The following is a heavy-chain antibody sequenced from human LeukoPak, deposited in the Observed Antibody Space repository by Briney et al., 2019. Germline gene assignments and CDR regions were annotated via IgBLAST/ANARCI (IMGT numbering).Heavy chain of an antibody. CDR1: GGSIFSYY. V-gene: IGHV4-59*08. J-gene: IGHJ4*02. CDR2: IYYSGST. CDR3: ARWGYYDSSGYYSFDY. Sequence: PSETLSLTCTVSGGSIFSYYWSWIRQPPGKGLEWIGYIYYSGSTNYNPSLKSRVTISVDTSKNQFSLKLSSVTAADTAVYCCARWGYYDSSGYYSFDYWGQGTLVTVSS. D-gene: IGHD3-22*01.